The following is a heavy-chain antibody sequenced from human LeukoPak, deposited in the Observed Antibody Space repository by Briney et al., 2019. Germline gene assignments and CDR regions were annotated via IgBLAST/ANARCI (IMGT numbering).Heavy chain of an antibody. CDR1: GFTFSSYG. CDR3: AASVEVRSGAFDI. V-gene: IGHV3-30*02. Sequence: GGSLRLSCAASGFTFSSYGMHWVRQAPGKGLEWVAFIRYDGSNKYYADSVKGRFTISRDNSKNTPYLQMNSLRAEDTAVYYCAASVEVRSGAFDIWGQGTMVTVSS. J-gene: IGHJ3*02. CDR2: IRYDGSNK. D-gene: IGHD2-21*01.